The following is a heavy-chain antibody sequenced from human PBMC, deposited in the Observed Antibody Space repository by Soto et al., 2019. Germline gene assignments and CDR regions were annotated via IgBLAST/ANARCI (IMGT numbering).Heavy chain of an antibody. V-gene: IGHV1-69*13. D-gene: IGHD3-22*01. J-gene: IGHJ4*02. CDR3: ARGPYYYDSSGYHLY. Sequence: SVKVSCKASGGTFSSYAISWVRQAPGQGLEWMGGIIPIFGTANYAQKFQGRVTITADESTSTAYMELSSLRSEDTAVYYCARGPYYYDSSGYHLYWGQGTLVTVSS. CDR1: GGTFSSYA. CDR2: IIPIFGTA.